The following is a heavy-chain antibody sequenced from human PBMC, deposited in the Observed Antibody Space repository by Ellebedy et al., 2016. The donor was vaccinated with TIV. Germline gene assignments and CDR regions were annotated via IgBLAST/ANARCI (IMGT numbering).Heavy chain of an antibody. D-gene: IGHD6-19*01. V-gene: IGHV3-23*01. Sequence: PGGSLRLSCAASGFTFSSYAMNWVRQAPGKGLEWVSAISGSGDTPYYADSVKGRFTISRDNSQETVQLQMNSLRAEDTAVYYCTKRGVGWAAFDIWGPGTMVTVSS. J-gene: IGHJ3*02. CDR1: GFTFSSYA. CDR3: TKRGVGWAAFDI. CDR2: ISGSGDTP.